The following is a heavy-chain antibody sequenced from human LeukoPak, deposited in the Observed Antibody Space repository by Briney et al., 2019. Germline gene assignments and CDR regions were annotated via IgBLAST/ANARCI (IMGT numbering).Heavy chain of an antibody. D-gene: IGHD3-3*01. CDR2: ISGSGGST. CDR3: AKDEAGVGFWSGYGYYYGMDV. Sequence: GGSLRLSCAASGFTFSSYAMSWVRQAPGKGLEWVSAISGSGGSTYYADSVKGRFTISRDNSKNTLYLQMNSLRAEDTAVYYCAKDEAGVGFWSGYGYYYGMDVWGQGTTVTVSS. V-gene: IGHV3-23*01. CDR1: GFTFSSYA. J-gene: IGHJ6*02.